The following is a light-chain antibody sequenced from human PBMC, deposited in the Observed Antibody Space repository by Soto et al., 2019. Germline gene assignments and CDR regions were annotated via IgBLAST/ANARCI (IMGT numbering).Light chain of an antibody. CDR2: RAS. Sequence: EIVMTQSPATLSVSPGGSATLSCRASQHVSSNFAWYRQKPGQAPTLLIYRASTRATGIPARFSGSGSGTEFTLTISILQSEDFAVYYWQQYNNWPYTFGQGTKLEIK. CDR3: QQYNNWPYT. CDR1: QHVSSN. J-gene: IGKJ2*01. V-gene: IGKV3-15*01.